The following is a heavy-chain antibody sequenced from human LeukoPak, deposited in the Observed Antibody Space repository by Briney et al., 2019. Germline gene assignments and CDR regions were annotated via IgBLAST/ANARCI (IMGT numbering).Heavy chain of an antibody. CDR2: ISGYSGNT. Sequence: ASVKVSCKASGYTFTSHGISWVRQVPGQGLEWMGWISGYSGNTNYAQKLQGRVSITTDTSTSTAYMELRSLRSDDTAVYYCARGPDSSNWRLYYYDYYMDVWGKGTTVTVSS. V-gene: IGHV1-18*01. J-gene: IGHJ6*03. CDR1: GYTFTSHG. CDR3: ARGPDSSNWRLYYYDYYMDV. D-gene: IGHD6-13*01.